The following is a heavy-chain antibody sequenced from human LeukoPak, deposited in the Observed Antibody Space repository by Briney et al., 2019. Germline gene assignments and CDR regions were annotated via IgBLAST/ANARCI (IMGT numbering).Heavy chain of an antibody. D-gene: IGHD5-18*01. CDR2: IYYSGST. CDR1: GGSISSYY. Sequence: PSETLSLTCTVSGGSISSYYWSWIRQPPGKGLEWIGYIYYSGSTNYNPSLKSRVTISVDTSKNQFSLKLSSVTAADTAVYYCATSVRRGYSYGYYYYYGMDVWGQGTTVTVSS. J-gene: IGHJ6*02. V-gene: IGHV4-59*01. CDR3: ATSVRRGYSYGYYYYYGMDV.